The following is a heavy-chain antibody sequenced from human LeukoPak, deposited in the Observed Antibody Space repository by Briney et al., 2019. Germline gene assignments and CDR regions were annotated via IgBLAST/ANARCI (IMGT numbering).Heavy chain of an antibody. Sequence: GGSLRLSCAASGFTFSSYAMHWVRQAPGKGLEWVAVISYDGSNKYYADSVKGRFTISRDNSKNTLYLQMSSLRAEDTAVYYCARMNYISTGWGAPFDYWGQGVLVTVSS. J-gene: IGHJ4*02. V-gene: IGHV3-30-3*01. CDR2: ISYDGSNK. CDR3: ARMNYISTGWGAPFDY. CDR1: GFTFSSYA. D-gene: IGHD1-7*01.